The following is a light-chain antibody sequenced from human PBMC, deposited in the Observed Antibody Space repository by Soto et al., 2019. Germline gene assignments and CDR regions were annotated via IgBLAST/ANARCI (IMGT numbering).Light chain of an antibody. J-gene: IGKJ4*01. V-gene: IGKV3-11*01. CDR2: DAS. CDR3: QQRSNWPLT. Sequence: EIVLTQSPATLSLSPGERATLSCRASQSVSSQLAWYQQKPGQAPRLLIYDASNKATGIPARISGSGSGTDVTLTISYLEPKDFAVYFCQQRSNWPLTFGGGTKVDIK. CDR1: QSVSSQ.